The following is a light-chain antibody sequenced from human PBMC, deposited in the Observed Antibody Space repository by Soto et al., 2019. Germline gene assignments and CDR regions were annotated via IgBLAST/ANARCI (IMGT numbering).Light chain of an antibody. J-gene: IGKJ3*01. V-gene: IGKV3-15*01. CDR1: ESISRN. Sequence: EIVMTQSPATLSVSPGERVTLSCRASESISRNLAWYQQKPGQAPRLLIYGASSRDTGVPARFSGGESGTEFSLTISSLQSEDSAVYFCQQYMNWPPLTFGPGTKVDV. CDR3: QQYMNWPPLT. CDR2: GAS.